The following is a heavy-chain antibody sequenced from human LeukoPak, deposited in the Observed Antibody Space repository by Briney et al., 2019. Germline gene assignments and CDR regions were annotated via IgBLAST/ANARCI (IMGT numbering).Heavy chain of an antibody. CDR1: GFTFSSYG. CDR2: ISYDGSNK. CDR3: AKDEYYYDSSGRDYYFDY. J-gene: IGHJ4*02. V-gene: IGHV3-30*18. D-gene: IGHD3-22*01. Sequence: GGSLRLSCAASGFTFSSYGMHWVRQAPGKGLEWVAVISYDGSNKYYAGSVKGRFTISRDNSKNTLYLQMNSLRAEDTAVYYCAKDEYYYDSSGRDYYFDYWGQGTLVTVSS.